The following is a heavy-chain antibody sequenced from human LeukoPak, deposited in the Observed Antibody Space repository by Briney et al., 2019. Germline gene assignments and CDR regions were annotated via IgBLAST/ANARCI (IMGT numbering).Heavy chain of an antibody. V-gene: IGHV3-48*04. D-gene: IGHD6-25*01. CDR2: ISSRGTTQ. Sequence: GGSLRLSCAASGSTFSSYGMHWVRQAPGKGLEWVSYISSRGTTQYYADSVKGRFTISRDNAKNSLFLQMNSLRAEDTAVYYCARVSGYSIGGWYAFDYWGQGTLVTVSS. J-gene: IGHJ4*02. CDR1: GSTFSSYG. CDR3: ARVSGYSIGGWYAFDY.